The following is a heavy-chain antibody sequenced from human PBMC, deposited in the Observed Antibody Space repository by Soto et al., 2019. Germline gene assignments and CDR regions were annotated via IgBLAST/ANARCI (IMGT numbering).Heavy chain of an antibody. D-gene: IGHD1-1*01. CDR3: IRDPNWERGY. J-gene: IGHJ4*02. V-gene: IGHV3-23*01. Sequence: EVHLLESGGGLVQPGGSLRLSCVASGFTFNRHKMNWVRQPPGKGLEYVATINGPGVSTSYADAVKGRFTTSRDNSKDTLYLEMNSLRVEDTAVYYCIRDPNWERGYWGQGALVTVSS. CDR2: INGPGVST. CDR1: GFTFNRHK.